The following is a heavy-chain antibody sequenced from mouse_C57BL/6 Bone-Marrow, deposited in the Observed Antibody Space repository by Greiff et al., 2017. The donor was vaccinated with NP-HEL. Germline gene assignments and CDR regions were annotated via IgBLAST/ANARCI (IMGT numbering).Heavy chain of an antibody. J-gene: IGHJ2*01. V-gene: IGHV5-12*01. CDR3: ARHGGSSGDDH. CDR2: ISNGGGST. CDR1: GFTFSDYY. D-gene: IGHD3-2*02. Sequence: DVQLVESGGGLVQPGGSLKLSCAASGFTFSDYYMYWVRQTPEKRLEWVAYISNGGGSTYYPDTVKGRFTISRDNAKNTLYLQMSRLKSEDTAMYYCARHGGSSGDDHWGQGTTLTVSS.